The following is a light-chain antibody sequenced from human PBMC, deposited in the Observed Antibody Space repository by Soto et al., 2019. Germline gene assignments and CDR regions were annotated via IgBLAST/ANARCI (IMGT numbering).Light chain of an antibody. Sequence: EIVMTQSPATLYVSPGERATLSCRASQSVNSNLAWYQQKPGQAPRLLFYGASTRATGIPARFSGTGSGTDFTLTISRLQSADFEVYDCQQSNKLPYTFGQGTKLESK. CDR3: QQSNKLPYT. CDR2: GAS. J-gene: IGKJ2*01. V-gene: IGKV3-15*01. CDR1: QSVNSN.